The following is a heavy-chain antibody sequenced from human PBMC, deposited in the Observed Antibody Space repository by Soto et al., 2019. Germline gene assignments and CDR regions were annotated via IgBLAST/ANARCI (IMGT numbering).Heavy chain of an antibody. Sequence: EVQLVESGGGLVQPGGSLKLSCAASGFTFSGSAMHWVRQAAGKGLEWVGRIRSKANSYATAYSASVTGRFTISRDNSKTTAYLQLNSLKTEDTAVSYCTRGGGYYDILTGADYWGPGTLVTVAS. CDR1: GFTFSGSA. V-gene: IGHV3-73*02. D-gene: IGHD3-9*01. CDR2: IRSKANSYAT. CDR3: TRGGGYYDILTGADY. J-gene: IGHJ4*02.